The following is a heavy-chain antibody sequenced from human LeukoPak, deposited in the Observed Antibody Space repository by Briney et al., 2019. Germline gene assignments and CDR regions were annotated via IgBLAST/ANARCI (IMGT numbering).Heavy chain of an antibody. D-gene: IGHD5-18*01. CDR3: ARGQKYRSGYTVTELGSGYFDY. V-gene: IGHV3-53*05. Sequence: GGSLRLSCTVSGFTVSSNSMSWVRQAPGKGLEWVSFIYSDNTHYSDSVKGRFTISRDNSKNTLYPQMNSLRAEDTAVYYCARGQKYRSGYTVTELGSGYFDYWGQGPLVTVSS. CDR2: IYSDNT. J-gene: IGHJ4*02. CDR1: GFTVSSNS.